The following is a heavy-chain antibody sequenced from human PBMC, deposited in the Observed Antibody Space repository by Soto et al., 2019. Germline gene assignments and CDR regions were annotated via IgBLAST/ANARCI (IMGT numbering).Heavy chain of an antibody. CDR3: ATDQENYDQSSGYYYAY. J-gene: IGHJ4*01. D-gene: IGHD3-22*01. Sequence: QVQLVQSGAEVKKPGASVKVSCKGSGYTFTGYYIHWVRQATGQGLELMGYITPNSVGTHYAQKFQGRVTMNRDTSISTVYMALSRLRSDDTAVYWCATDQENYDQSSGYYYAYWRHGPLVSVSS. V-gene: IGHV1-2*02. CDR1: GYTFTGYY. CDR2: ITPNSVGT.